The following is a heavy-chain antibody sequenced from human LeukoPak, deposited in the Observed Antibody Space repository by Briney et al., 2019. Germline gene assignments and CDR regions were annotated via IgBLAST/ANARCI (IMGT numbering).Heavy chain of an antibody. CDR1: GFTSIAYA. CDR2: ISGGVTT. J-gene: IGHJ6*02. Sequence: GGSLRLSCVGSGFTSIAYALTWARQAPGKGLEWVSGISGGVTTYYADSVKGRFTISRDNSKNTLYLQMNSLRADDTAIYYCARNQQLGGHSYYYYGMDVWGQGTTVTVSS. D-gene: IGHD3-16*01. CDR3: ARNQQLGGHSYYYYGMDV. V-gene: IGHV3-23*01.